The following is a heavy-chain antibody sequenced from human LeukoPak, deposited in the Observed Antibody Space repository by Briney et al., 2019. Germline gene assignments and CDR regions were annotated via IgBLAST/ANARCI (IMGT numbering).Heavy chain of an antibody. CDR1: GFTFSSYG. Sequence: GGSLRLSCAASGFTFSSYGMPWVRQAPGKGLEWVAVISYDGSNKYYADSVKGRFTISRDNSKNTLYLQMNSLRAEGTAVYYCAKSLPPLRYYYYGMDVWGQGTTVTVSS. V-gene: IGHV3-30*18. CDR3: AKSLPPLRYYYYGMDV. J-gene: IGHJ6*02. CDR2: ISYDGSNK.